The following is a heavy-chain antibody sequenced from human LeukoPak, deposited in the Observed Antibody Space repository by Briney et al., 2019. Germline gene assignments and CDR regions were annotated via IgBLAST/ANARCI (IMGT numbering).Heavy chain of an antibody. Sequence: SETLSLTCAVYGGSFSAYYWSWIRQPPGKGLEWIGEINHSGRTNYNASLKSRVTISVDTSKNQFSLKMSYVTAADTAVYYCARSPRYSGYDYGSDYWGRGILVAVSS. CDR1: GGSFSAYY. CDR2: INHSGRT. D-gene: IGHD5-12*01. J-gene: IGHJ4*02. V-gene: IGHV4-34*01. CDR3: ARSPRYSGYDYGSDY.